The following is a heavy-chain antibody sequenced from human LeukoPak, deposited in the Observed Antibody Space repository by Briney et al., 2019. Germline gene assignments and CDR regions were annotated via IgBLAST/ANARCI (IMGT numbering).Heavy chain of an antibody. V-gene: IGHV1-46*01. CDR2: INPSGGST. CDR1: GYSFTSFY. J-gene: IGHJ3*02. Sequence: ASVKVSCKASGYSFTSFYMHWVRQAPGQGLEWMGIINPSGGSTNYAQNFQGRVTMTRDTSTSTVYMDLSSLTSDDTAVYYCAKDRHGTGEARDGFDIWGQGTMVTVSS. CDR3: AKDRHGTGEARDGFDI. D-gene: IGHD1-14*01.